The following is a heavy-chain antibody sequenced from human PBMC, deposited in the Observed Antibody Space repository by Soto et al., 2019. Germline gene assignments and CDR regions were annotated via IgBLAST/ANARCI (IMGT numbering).Heavy chain of an antibody. CDR2: IWYDGSNK. Sequence: GGSLRLSCAASGFTFSSYGMHWVRQAPGKGLEWVAVIWYDGSNKYYADSVKGRFTISRDNSKNTLYLQMNSLRAEDTAVYYCARLINYDFWSGYFPYGMDVWGQGTTVTVSS. CDR3: ARLINYDFWSGYFPYGMDV. CDR1: GFTFSSYG. V-gene: IGHV3-33*01. D-gene: IGHD3-3*01. J-gene: IGHJ6*02.